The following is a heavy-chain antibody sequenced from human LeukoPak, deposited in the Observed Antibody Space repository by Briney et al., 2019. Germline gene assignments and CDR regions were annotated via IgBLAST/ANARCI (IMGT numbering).Heavy chain of an antibody. CDR3: ARGSGVDCSSTSCYTNRFDP. CDR2: INHSGST. D-gene: IGHD2-2*02. V-gene: IGHV4-34*01. J-gene: IGHJ5*02. Sequence: SETLSLTCAVYGGSFSGYYWSWIRQPPGKGLEWIGEINHSGSTNYNPSLKSRVTISVDTSKNQFSLKLSSVTAADTAVYYCARGSGVDCSSTSCYTNRFDPWGQGTLVTVSS. CDR1: GGSFSGYY.